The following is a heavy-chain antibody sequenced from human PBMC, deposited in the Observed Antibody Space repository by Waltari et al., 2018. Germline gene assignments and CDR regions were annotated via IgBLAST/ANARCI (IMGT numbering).Heavy chain of an antibody. V-gene: IGHV3-48*03. CDR2: IRSGASTI. J-gene: IGHJ4*01. CDR3: ARGEGGANEY. CDR1: GLTFRNYE. D-gene: IGHD1-26*01. Sequence: EVPLVESGGGLVQPGGSLRLLCAACGLTFRNYEMNWVRQAPGKGLEWVSYIRSGASTIFYADSVKGRFTISRDNAKNSVYLEMNSLRADDTAIYYCARGEGGANEYWGQGTLVTVSS.